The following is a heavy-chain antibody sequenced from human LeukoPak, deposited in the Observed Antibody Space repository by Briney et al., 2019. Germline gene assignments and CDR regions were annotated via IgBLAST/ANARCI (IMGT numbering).Heavy chain of an antibody. J-gene: IGHJ5*02. CDR1: GGSISSYY. CDR3: ARDAYDFWSGYGSPNWFDP. V-gene: IGHV4-4*07. CDR2: IYTSGST. Sequence: SETLSLTCTVSGGSISSYYWSWIRQPAGKGLEWIWRIYTSGSTNYNPSLKSRVTMSVDTSKNQFSLKLSSVTAADTAVYYCARDAYDFWSGYGSPNWFDPWGQGTLVTVSS. D-gene: IGHD3-3*01.